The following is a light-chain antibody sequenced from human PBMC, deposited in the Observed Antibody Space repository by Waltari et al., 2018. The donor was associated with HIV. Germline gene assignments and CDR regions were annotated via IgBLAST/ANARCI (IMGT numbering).Light chain of an antibody. J-gene: IGLJ2*01. CDR2: EVN. Sequence: QSALTQPPSASGSPGQSVTISCTGSDSDIGSYNYFTWYQQHPGKAPKLMIYEVNKRPSGVPDRFSGAKSGSVASLTVSGLQADDEADYYCSSYAGRDIRVVFGGGTKLTVL. V-gene: IGLV2-8*01. CDR1: DSDIGSYNY. CDR3: SSYAGRDIRVV.